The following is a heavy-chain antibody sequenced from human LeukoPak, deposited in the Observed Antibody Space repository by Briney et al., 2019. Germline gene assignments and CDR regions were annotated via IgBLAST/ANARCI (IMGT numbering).Heavy chain of an antibody. Sequence: SVKVSCKASGYTFTSYGISWVRQAPGQGLEWMGWISAYNGNTNYAQKLQGRVTMTEDTSTDTAYMELSSLRSEDTAVYYCATDLFYSSSSDYWGQGTLVTVSS. CDR1: GYTFTSYG. J-gene: IGHJ4*02. V-gene: IGHV1-18*01. CDR3: ATDLFYSSSSDY. D-gene: IGHD6-6*01. CDR2: ISAYNGNT.